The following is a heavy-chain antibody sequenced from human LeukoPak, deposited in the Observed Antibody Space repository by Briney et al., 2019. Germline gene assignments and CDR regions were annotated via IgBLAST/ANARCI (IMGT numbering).Heavy chain of an antibody. V-gene: IGHV1-46*01. Sequence: ASVKVSCKASGDTFTTDYIHWVRQGPGQGPEWMGVSNPSGGSTTNAQKLQGRVTMTTDTSTSTAYMELRSLRSDDTAVYYCARDRDSGSYSEYFQHWGQGTLVTVSS. D-gene: IGHD1-26*01. CDR2: SNPSGGST. CDR1: GDTFTTDY. J-gene: IGHJ1*01. CDR3: ARDRDSGSYSEYFQH.